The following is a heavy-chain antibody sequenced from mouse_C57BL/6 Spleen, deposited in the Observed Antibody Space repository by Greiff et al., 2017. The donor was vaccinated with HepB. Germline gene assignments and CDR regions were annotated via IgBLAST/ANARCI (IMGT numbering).Heavy chain of an antibody. J-gene: IGHJ2*01. D-gene: IGHD1-1*01. CDR2: IYPGDGDT. Sequence: QVQLKESGPELVKPGASVKISCKASGYAFSSSWMNWVKQRPGKGLEWIGRIYPGDGDTNYNGKFKGKATLTADKSSSTAYMQLSSLTSEDSAVYFCARDTTVVVPFDYWGQGTTLTVSS. V-gene: IGHV1-82*01. CDR3: ARDTTVVVPFDY. CDR1: GYAFSSSW.